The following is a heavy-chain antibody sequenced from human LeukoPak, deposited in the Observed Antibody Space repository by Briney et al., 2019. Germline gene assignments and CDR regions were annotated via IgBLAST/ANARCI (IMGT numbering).Heavy chain of an antibody. CDR3: ATTRITMVRGVPFDY. J-gene: IGHJ4*02. V-gene: IGHV1-24*01. D-gene: IGHD3-10*01. CDR2: FDPEDGET. CDR1: GYTLTELS. Sequence: GASVKVSCKVSGYTLTELSMHWVRQAPGKGLEWMGGFDPEDGETIYAQKFQGRVTTTEDTSTDTAYMELSSLRSEDTAVYYCATTRITMVRGVPFDYWGQGTLVTVSS.